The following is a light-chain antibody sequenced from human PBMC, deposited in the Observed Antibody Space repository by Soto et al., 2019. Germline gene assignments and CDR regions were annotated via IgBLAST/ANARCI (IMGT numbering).Light chain of an antibody. Sequence: QSVLTQPTSASGTPGQRVTNSCSGRKSNIGDNYVYWYQHLPGAAPRLLIYSNDQRPSGVPDRFSGSKSGTSASLAISGLRAEDEAHYCCATWDDCLSGPVVVGGGTKVTVL. CDR3: ATWDDCLSGPVV. CDR1: KSNIGDNY. CDR2: SND. J-gene: IGLJ2*01. V-gene: IGLV1-47*02.